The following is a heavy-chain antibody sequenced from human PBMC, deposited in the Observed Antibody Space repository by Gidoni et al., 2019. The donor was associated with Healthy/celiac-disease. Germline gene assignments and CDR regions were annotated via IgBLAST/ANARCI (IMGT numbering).Heavy chain of an antibody. J-gene: IGHJ6*02. D-gene: IGHD3-9*01. CDR3: ARDTYDILTGYYYYGMDV. CDR1: GFTVSSNY. CDR2: IYSGGST. Sequence: EVQLVESGGGLIQPGGSLRLSCAASGFTVSSNYMSWVRQAPGKGLEWGSVIYSGGSTYDADSVKGRFTISRDNSKNTLYLQMNSLRAEDTAVYYCARDTYDILTGYYYYGMDVWGQGTTVTVSS. V-gene: IGHV3-53*01.